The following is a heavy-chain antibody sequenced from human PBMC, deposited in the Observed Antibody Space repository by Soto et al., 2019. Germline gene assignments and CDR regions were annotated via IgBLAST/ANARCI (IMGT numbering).Heavy chain of an antibody. CDR1: GFTFSDYA. CDR3: AKGGRQWLVTSDFNY. V-gene: IGHV3-30*18. CDR2: VSHDGRNT. Sequence: VQLVESGGGVVQPGRSLRLSCAASGFTFSDYAMHWDRQAPGKGLEWVAVVSHDGRNTHYAESVKGRFTISRDSSKNTLSLEMTSLRAEDTAVYYCAKGGRQWLVTSDFNYWGQGALVTVSS. D-gene: IGHD6-19*01. J-gene: IGHJ4*02.